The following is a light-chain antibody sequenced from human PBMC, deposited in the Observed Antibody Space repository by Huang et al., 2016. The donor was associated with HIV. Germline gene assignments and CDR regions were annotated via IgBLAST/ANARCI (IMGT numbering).Light chain of an antibody. Sequence: IQLTQSPSSLSASVGDRITITCRASQSINHYLTWYQQKPGKAPKFLIYGASTLDTGVPSRVSSSGSGTDFTLTISSLQPEDFATYYCQQLNSYPLTFGGGTKVEIK. CDR2: GAS. V-gene: IGKV1-9*01. CDR3: QQLNSYPLT. CDR1: QSINHY. J-gene: IGKJ4*01.